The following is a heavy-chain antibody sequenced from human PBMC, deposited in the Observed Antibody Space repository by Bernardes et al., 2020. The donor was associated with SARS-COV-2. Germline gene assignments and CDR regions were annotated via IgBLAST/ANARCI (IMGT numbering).Heavy chain of an antibody. V-gene: IGHV3-72*01. CDR1: GFTLSDQY. J-gene: IGHJ3*02. CDR3: ARVSYDSSGVDALDI. D-gene: IGHD3-22*01. CDR2: SRDKANRYTT. Sequence: GGSLRLSCAASGFTLSDQYMDWVRQAPGKGLEWVGRSRDKANRYTTEYAASVKGRFTISRDDSKNSLYLQMNSLKTEDTAVYYCARVSYDSSGVDALDIWGQGTMVTVSS.